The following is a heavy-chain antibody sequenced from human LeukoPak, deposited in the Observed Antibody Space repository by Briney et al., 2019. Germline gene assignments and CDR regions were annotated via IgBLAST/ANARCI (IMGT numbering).Heavy chain of an antibody. CDR2: INGSGGST. Sequence: GGSLRLSCAASGFTFSSYAMSWVRQAPGKGLEWVSAINGSGGSTYYADSVKGRFTISRDNSKNTLYLQMNSLRAEDTAVYYCAKAYCGGDCYSDYYYYMDVWGKGTTVTVSS. CDR3: AKAYCGGDCYSDYYYYMDV. V-gene: IGHV3-23*01. J-gene: IGHJ6*03. D-gene: IGHD2-21*02. CDR1: GFTFSSYA.